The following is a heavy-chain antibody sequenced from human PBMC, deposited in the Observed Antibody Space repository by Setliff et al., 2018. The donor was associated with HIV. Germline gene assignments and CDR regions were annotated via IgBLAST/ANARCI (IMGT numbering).Heavy chain of an antibody. J-gene: IGHJ4*02. D-gene: IGHD5-12*01. Sequence: KPSETLSLTCTVSGGSISSGSYYWSWIRQPAGKGLEWIGRIYTSGSTNYNPSLKSRVTISVDTSKNQVSLKLSSVTAADTAVYYCARSPGVATITIFDYWGQGTLVTVSS. CDR1: GGSISSGSYY. CDR3: ARSPGVATITIFDY. V-gene: IGHV4-61*02. CDR2: IYTSGST.